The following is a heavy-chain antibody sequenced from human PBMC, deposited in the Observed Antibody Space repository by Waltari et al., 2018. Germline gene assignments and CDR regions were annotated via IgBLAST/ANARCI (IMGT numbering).Heavy chain of an antibody. CDR1: GGTFRSYA. CDR2: IIPIFGTA. D-gene: IGHD3-3*01. J-gene: IGHJ4*02. V-gene: IGHV1-69*13. Sequence: QVQLVQSGAEVKKPGSSVKVSCKASGGTFRSYAIRWVRQAPGQGLEWMGGIIPIFGTANYAQKFQGRVTITADESTSTAYMELSSLRSEDTAVYYCARVSRGLEWLLFWYWGQGTLVTVSS. CDR3: ARVSRGLEWLLFWY.